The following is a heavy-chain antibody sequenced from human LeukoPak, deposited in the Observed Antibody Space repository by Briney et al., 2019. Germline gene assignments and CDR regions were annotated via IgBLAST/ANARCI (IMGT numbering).Heavy chain of an antibody. CDR3: VREDSRSWAGYYYGMDV. J-gene: IGHJ6*02. CDR1: GFTFSDFY. CDR2: ISSSAGTT. D-gene: IGHD6-13*01. Sequence: GGSLRLSCAASGFTFSDFYMSWIRQAPGKGLEWVSYISSSAGTTYYADSVKGRFTISRDNTTNSLYLQMNSLRAEDTAVYYCVREDSRSWAGYYYGMDVWGQGTTVTVSS. V-gene: IGHV3-11*04.